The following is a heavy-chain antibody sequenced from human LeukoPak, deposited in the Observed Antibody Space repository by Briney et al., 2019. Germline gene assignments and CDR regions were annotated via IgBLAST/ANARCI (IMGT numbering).Heavy chain of an antibody. CDR3: ARYRGFGELSRYYFDY. CDR1: GGSISSSNW. Sequence: PSETLSLTCAVSGGSISSSNWWSWVRQPPGKGLEWIGEIYHSGSTYYNPSLKSRVTISVDTSKNQFSLKLSSVTAADTAVYYCARYRGFGELSRYYFDYWGQGTLVTVSS. J-gene: IGHJ4*02. V-gene: IGHV4-4*02. D-gene: IGHD3-10*01. CDR2: IYHSGST.